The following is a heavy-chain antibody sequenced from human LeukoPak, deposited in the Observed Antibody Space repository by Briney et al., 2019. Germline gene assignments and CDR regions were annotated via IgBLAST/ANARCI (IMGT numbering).Heavy chain of an antibody. CDR3: ARMGVVPAAIGFDP. D-gene: IGHD2-2*01. Sequence: PSETLSLTCAVSGGSISSSNWWSWARQPPGKGLEWIGEIYHSGSTNYNPSLKSRVTISVDTSKNQFSLKLSSVTAADTAVYYCARMGVVPAAIGFDPWGQGTLVTVSS. CDR2: IYHSGST. J-gene: IGHJ5*02. V-gene: IGHV4-4*02. CDR1: GGSISSSNW.